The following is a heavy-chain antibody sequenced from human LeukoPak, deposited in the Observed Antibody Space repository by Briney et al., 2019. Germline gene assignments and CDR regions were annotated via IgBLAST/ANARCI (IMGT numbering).Heavy chain of an antibody. CDR1: GFTFSSYG. V-gene: IGHV3-30*18. Sequence: GGSLRLSCAASGFTFSSYGMHWARQAPGKGLEWVAVISYDGSNKYYADSVKGRFTISRDNSKNTLYLQMNSLRAEDTAVYYCAKDHPDSSSYYVDYGMDVWGQGTTVTVSS. J-gene: IGHJ6*02. D-gene: IGHD3-22*01. CDR2: ISYDGSNK. CDR3: AKDHPDSSSYYVDYGMDV.